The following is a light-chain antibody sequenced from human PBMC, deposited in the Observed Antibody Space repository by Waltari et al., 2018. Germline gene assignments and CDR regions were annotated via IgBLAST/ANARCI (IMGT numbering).Light chain of an antibody. Sequence: DIQMTQSPSSLSASVGDRVTITCQAIQHIYNYLNWYQQKPGKAPKLLIYAASNLQTGVPSRFSGGGSGTDFTFVISNLQPEDIATYYCQQYEGLPRTFGQGTKLEMK. CDR3: QQYEGLPRT. V-gene: IGKV1-33*01. J-gene: IGKJ2*02. CDR1: QHIYNY. CDR2: AAS.